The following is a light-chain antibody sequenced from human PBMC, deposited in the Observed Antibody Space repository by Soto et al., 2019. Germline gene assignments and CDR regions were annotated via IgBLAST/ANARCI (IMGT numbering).Light chain of an antibody. Sequence: EIVFTQSPGTLSLSPGERATPSCRASQSVSNTYLAWYQQKPGQAPRLLIYDASSRATGIPDRFSGSGSGTDFTLTISRLEPEDFAVYYCQQYGRSPGLFTFGPGTKVDIK. V-gene: IGKV3-20*01. CDR3: QQYGRSPGLFT. J-gene: IGKJ3*01. CDR2: DAS. CDR1: QSVSNTY.